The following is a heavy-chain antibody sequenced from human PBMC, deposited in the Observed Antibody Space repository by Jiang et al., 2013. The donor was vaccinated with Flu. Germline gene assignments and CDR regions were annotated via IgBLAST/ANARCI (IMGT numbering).Heavy chain of an antibody. D-gene: IGHD3-10*01. CDR1: GGSFSGYY. J-gene: IGHJ4*02. V-gene: IGHV4-34*01. CDR2: INHSGST. CDR3: ARVSGYGSGSYFLDY. Sequence: TLSLTCAVYGGSFSGYYWSWIRQPPGKGLEWIGEINHSGSTNYNPSLKSRVTISVDTSKNQFSLKLSSVTAADTAVYYCARVSGYGSGSYFLDYWGQGTLVTVSS.